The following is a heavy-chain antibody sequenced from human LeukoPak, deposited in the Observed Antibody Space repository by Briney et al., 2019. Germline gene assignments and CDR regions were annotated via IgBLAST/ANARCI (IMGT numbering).Heavy chain of an antibody. D-gene: IGHD1-1*01. Sequence: GGSLRLSCAASGFTFDDYGMSWVRQAPGKGLEWVSGINWNGGSTVYVDSVKGRFTISRDNAKNSLYLQMNSLRAEDTALYYCARDPPDNWNFEYNWFDPWGQGTLVTVSS. V-gene: IGHV3-20*04. CDR2: INWNGGST. CDR1: GFTFDDYG. J-gene: IGHJ5*02. CDR3: ARDPPDNWNFEYNWFDP.